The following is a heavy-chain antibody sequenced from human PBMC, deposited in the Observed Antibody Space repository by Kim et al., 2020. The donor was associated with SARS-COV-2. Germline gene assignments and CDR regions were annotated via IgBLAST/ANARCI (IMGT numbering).Heavy chain of an antibody. Sequence: GGSLRLSCVMSGFTFTNYAMSWVRQTPGKGLEWVSTVSGRGDSTYYADSVKGRFTISRDNSKNTLYLQMNSLRAEDTAVYYCAKDDYRDSSSSGRYDYYYYGMDVWGQGTTVTVS. CDR2: VSGRGDST. CDR3: AKDDYRDSSSSGRYDYYYYGMDV. D-gene: IGHD3-22*01. CDR1: GFTFTNYA. V-gene: IGHV3-23*01. J-gene: IGHJ6*02.